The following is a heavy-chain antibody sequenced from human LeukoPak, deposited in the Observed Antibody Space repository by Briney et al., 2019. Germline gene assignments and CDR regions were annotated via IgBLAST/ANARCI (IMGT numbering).Heavy chain of an antibody. D-gene: IGHD3-22*01. Sequence: SETLSLTCTVSGGSISSSSYYWGWIRQPPGKGLEWIGSIYYSGSTYYNPSLKSRVTISVDTSKNQFSLKLSSVTAADTAVYYCARGGGGIVVVPFDYWGQGTLVTVSS. CDR1: GGSISSSSYY. J-gene: IGHJ4*02. CDR2: IYYSGST. V-gene: IGHV4-39*07. CDR3: ARGGGGIVVVPFDY.